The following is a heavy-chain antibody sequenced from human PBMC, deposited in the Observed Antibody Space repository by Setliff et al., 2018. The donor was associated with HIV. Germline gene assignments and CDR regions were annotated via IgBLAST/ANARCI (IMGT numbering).Heavy chain of an antibody. Sequence: SVKVSCKVSGGTLSNYGITWVRQAPGQGLEWMGEVIPLLSTTNYGQKFQGRVTITADESTKTAYMELSSLTSEDTAVYYCARGEQRLVQMGYYLDTWGQGTLVTVS. D-gene: IGHD6-13*01. J-gene: IGHJ5*02. CDR1: GGTLSNYG. V-gene: IGHV1-69*13. CDR3: ARGEQRLVQMGYYLDT. CDR2: VIPLLSTT.